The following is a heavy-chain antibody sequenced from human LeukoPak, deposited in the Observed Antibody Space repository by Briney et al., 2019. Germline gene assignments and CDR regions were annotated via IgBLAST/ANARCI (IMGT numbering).Heavy chain of an antibody. CDR3: ASQVYSGGDYSYFDY. Sequence: SSVKVSCKSSGGTLSNYAISWLRQPPGQGLEWMGRIIPIFGISNYAQKFQGRVRITPEKSTSTAYMELSSLRSEETAVYYFASQVYSGGDYSYFDYWGQGTLVTVSS. J-gene: IGHJ4*02. V-gene: IGHV1-69*04. CDR2: IIPIFGIS. CDR1: GGTLSNYA. D-gene: IGHD2-21*01.